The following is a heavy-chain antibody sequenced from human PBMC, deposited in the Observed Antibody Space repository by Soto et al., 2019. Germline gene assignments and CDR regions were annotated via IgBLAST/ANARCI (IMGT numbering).Heavy chain of an antibody. D-gene: IGHD6-19*01. V-gene: IGHV4-39*01. CDR3: AVPAASVAGASGTYYYYGMDV. Sequence: SETLSLTCTVSGGSIRSSGYYWGWVRQPPGRGLEWIGYIYYGGSPYYNPSLKSRVTISVDTSKNQFSLNLSSVTAADTAVYYCAVPAASVAGASGTYYYYGMDVCGQVYTVT. CDR2: IYYGGSP. CDR1: GGSIRSSGYY. J-gene: IGHJ6*02.